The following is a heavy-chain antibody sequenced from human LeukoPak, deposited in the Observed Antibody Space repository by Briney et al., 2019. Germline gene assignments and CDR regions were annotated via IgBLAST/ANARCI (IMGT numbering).Heavy chain of an antibody. CDR2: IKFDGSEK. Sequence: GGSLRLSCSGSGFTFSHHWMTWVRQAPGKGLEWVANIKFDGSEKFYGDSVKGRFTISRDNAKNSLYLQMNSLRAEDTATYFCVGARSSLWSRQVSIWFDPWGQGTLVTVSS. CDR1: GFTFSHHW. V-gene: IGHV3-7*01. D-gene: IGHD2-2*01. J-gene: IGHJ5*02. CDR3: VGARSSLWSRQVSIWFDP.